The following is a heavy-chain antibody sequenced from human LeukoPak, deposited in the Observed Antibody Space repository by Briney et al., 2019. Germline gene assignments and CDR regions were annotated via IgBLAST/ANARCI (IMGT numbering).Heavy chain of an antibody. CDR2: IYSGGST. J-gene: IGHJ4*02. V-gene: IGHV3-53*01. CDR1: GFTVSSNY. CDR3: ARGDYYDSSGYNY. D-gene: IGHD3-22*01. Sequence: PGGSLRLSCAASGFTVSSNYMSWVRQAPGKGLEWVSVIYSGGSTYYADSVKGRFTISRDNSKNTLYLQMNSLRAEDTAVYYCARGDYYDSSGYNYWGQGTLVTVSS.